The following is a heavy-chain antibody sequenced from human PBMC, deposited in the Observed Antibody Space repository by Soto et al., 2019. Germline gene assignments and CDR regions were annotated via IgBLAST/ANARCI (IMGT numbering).Heavy chain of an antibody. V-gene: IGHV2-5*02. CDR2: IYWDDDI. D-gene: IGHD3-3*01. Sequence: QITLKESGPTLVKPTQTLTVTCTFSGFSLTSSGVGVGWIRQPPGKALEWVALIYWDDDIRYSPSLKSRLTITKDTSKNQVVLKMTNLDPVDTATYCCARSYYGFQGPPIRWVDPWGHGILVTVSS. J-gene: IGHJ5*02. CDR1: GFSLTSSGVG. CDR3: ARSYYGFQGPPIRWVDP.